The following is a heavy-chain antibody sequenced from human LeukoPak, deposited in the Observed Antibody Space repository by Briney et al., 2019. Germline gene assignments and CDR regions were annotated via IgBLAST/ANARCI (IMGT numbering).Heavy chain of an antibody. CDR3: ARRNDVFDI. CDR1: GGSISGRSYY. V-gene: IGHV4-39*01. CDR2: VYYSGST. J-gene: IGHJ3*02. Sequence: SETLSLTCTVSGGSISGRSYYWGWIRQPPGKGLEWIGSVYYSGSTYYNPSLKSRVTISVDTSKNQFPLRLSSVTAADTAVYYCARRNDVFDIWGQGTMVTVSS.